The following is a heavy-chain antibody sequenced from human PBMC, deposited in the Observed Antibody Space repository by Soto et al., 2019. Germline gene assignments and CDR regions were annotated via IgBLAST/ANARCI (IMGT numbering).Heavy chain of an antibody. J-gene: IGHJ4*02. V-gene: IGHV4-34*01. CDR3: ARGRDGSGSYDRRLFDY. CDR1: GGSFSGYY. Sequence: SETLSLTCAVYGGSFSGYYWSWIRQRPGKGLEWIGEINHSGSTNYNPSLKSRVTISVDTSKNQFSLKLSSVTAADTAVYYCARGRDGSGSYDRRLFDYWGQGTLVTGSS. CDR2: INHSGST. D-gene: IGHD3-10*01.